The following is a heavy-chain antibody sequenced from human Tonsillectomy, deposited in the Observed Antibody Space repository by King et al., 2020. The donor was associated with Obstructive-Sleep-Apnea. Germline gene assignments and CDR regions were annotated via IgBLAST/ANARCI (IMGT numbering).Heavy chain of an antibody. CDR2: IYYSWST. CDR3: ARRVAVKPRYYLDF. Sequence: VQLQESGPGLVKPSETLSLTCTISGDSISTYYWTWIRQPPGKGLELIGYIYYSWSTNYNPSLKSRVTMSVDTSKTQFSLMLNSMTAADTAVYYCARRVAVKPRYYLDFWGQGILVTVSA. D-gene: IGHD2-21*01. V-gene: IGHV4-59*12. CDR1: GDSISTYY. J-gene: IGHJ4*02.